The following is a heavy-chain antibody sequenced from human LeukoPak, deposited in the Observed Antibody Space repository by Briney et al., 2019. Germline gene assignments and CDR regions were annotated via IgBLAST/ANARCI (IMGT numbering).Heavy chain of an antibody. CDR2: IIPIFGTA. Sequence: ASVTVSCKASGGTFSSYAISWVRQAPGQGLEWMGGIIPIFGTANYAQKFQGRVTITTDESTSTAYMELSSLRSEDTAVYYCARDPTYYYDSSGYYNWGQGTLVTVSS. CDR3: ARDPTYYYDSSGYYN. CDR1: GGTFSSYA. V-gene: IGHV1-69*05. J-gene: IGHJ4*02. D-gene: IGHD3-22*01.